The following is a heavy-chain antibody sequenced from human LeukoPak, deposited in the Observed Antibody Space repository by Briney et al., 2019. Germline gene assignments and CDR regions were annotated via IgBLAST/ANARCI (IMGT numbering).Heavy chain of an antibody. CDR3: ARGRRYSSGWYGSKGREGIDY. V-gene: IGHV4-34*01. Sequence: SETLSLTCAVYGGSFSGYYWSWIRQPPGKGLEWIGEINHSGSTNYNPSLKSRVAISVDTSKNQFSLKLSSVTAADTAVYYCARGRRYSSGWYGSKGREGIDYWGQGTLVTVSS. CDR2: INHSGST. J-gene: IGHJ4*02. CDR1: GGSFSGYY. D-gene: IGHD6-19*01.